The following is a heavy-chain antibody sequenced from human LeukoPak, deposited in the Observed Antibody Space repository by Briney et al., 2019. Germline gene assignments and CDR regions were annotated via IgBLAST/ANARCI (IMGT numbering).Heavy chain of an antibody. D-gene: IGHD6-19*01. CDR2: INRDGSST. CDR3: ARYYSSGWFDY. J-gene: IGHJ4*02. CDR1: GFTFSSYW. V-gene: IGHV3-74*01. Sequence: GGSLRLSCAASGFTFSSYWMHWVRQAPGKGLVWVSRINRDGSSTSYADSVKGRFSISRDNAKNTLFLQMSSLRAEDTAVYYCARYYSSGWFDYWGQGTLITVSS.